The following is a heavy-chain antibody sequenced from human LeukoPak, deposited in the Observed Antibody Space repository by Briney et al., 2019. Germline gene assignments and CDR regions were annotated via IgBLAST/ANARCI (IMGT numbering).Heavy chain of an antibody. D-gene: IGHD2-21*02. CDR3: ARAAVVVTANSYYYYYYYMDV. Sequence: ASVKVSCKASGYTFTSYDINWVRQATGQGLEWMGWMNPNSGNTGYAQKFQGRVTMTRNTSISTAYMELSSLRSEDTAVYYCARAAVVVTANSYYYYYYYMDVWGKGTTVTISS. V-gene: IGHV1-8*02. J-gene: IGHJ6*03. CDR2: MNPNSGNT. CDR1: GYTFTSYD.